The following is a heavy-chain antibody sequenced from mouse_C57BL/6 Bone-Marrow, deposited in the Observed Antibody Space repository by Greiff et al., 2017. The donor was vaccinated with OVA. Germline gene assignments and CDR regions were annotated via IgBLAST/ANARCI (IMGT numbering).Heavy chain of an antibody. D-gene: IGHD1-1*01. Sequence: DVQLQESGPGLVKPSQSLSLTCSVTGYSITSGYYWNWIRQFPGNKLEWMGYISYDGSNNYNPSLKNRISITRDTSKNQFFLKLNSVTTEDTATYYCARDWGSFITYWYFDVWGTGTTVTVSS. CDR3: ARDWGSFITYWYFDV. CDR1: GYSITSGYY. V-gene: IGHV3-6*01. J-gene: IGHJ1*03. CDR2: ISYDGSN.